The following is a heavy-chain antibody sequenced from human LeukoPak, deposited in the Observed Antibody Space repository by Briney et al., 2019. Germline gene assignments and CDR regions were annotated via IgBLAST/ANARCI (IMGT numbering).Heavy chain of an antibody. CDR2: IIPIFGTA. V-gene: IGHV1-69*13. CDR1: GGTFSSNA. CDR3: ARKGAYNYYGSGSYVY. Sequence: SVKVSCKASGGTFSSNAISWVRQAPGQGLEWMGGIIPIFGTANYAQKFQGRVTITADESTSTAYMELSSLRSEDTAVYYCARKGAYNYYGSGSYVYWGQGTLVTVSS. J-gene: IGHJ4*02. D-gene: IGHD3-10*01.